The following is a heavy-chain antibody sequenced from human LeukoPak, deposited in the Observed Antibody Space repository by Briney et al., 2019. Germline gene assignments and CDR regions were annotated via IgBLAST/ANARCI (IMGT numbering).Heavy chain of an antibody. D-gene: IGHD3-16*02. J-gene: IGHJ4*02. CDR1: GYTFTSYG. V-gene: IGHV1-18*01. CDR3: ARDPLYYDYVWGGYLELSVLDY. CDR2: ISAYNGNT. Sequence: ASVKVSCKASGYTFTSYGISWVRQAPGQGLEWMGWISAYNGNTNYAQKLQGRVTMTTDTSTSTAYMELRSLRSDDTAVYYCARDPLYYDYVWGGYLELSVLDYWGQGTLVTVSS.